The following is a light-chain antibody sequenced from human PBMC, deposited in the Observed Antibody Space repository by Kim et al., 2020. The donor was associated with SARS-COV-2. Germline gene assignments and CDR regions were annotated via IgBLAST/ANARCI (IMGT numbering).Light chain of an antibody. Sequence: SSELTQEPAVSVALGQTVRITCQGDSLRSYYATWYQQKPGQAPIVVIYGKNNRPSGIPDRFSGSSSGNTASLTITGTQAGDEAYYYCNSRDSNDNVVFGGGTQLTVL. CDR3: NSRDSNDNVV. V-gene: IGLV3-19*01. CDR1: SLRSYY. J-gene: IGLJ2*01. CDR2: GKN.